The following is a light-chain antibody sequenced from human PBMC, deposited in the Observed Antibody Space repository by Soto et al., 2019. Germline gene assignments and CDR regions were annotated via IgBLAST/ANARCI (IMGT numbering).Light chain of an antibody. Sequence: ETVLTQYPATLSLCPGERATLSSRASQSISSYLAWYQQKPGQAPRLLIYDASNRATGIPARFSGSGSGTDFTLTISSLEPEDFAVYYCQQRSNWPPITFGQGTRLEIK. CDR3: QQRSNWPPIT. J-gene: IGKJ5*01. CDR2: DAS. V-gene: IGKV3-11*01. CDR1: QSISSY.